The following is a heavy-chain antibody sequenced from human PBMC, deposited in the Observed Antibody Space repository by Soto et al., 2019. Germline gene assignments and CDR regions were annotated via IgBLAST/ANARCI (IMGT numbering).Heavy chain of an antibody. CDR1: GYSFTSYW. CDR3: ARLDYGSGTPHFDV. V-gene: IGHV5-51*01. J-gene: IGHJ4*02. CDR2: IFPDDSDT. Sequence: PGESLKISCQVSGYSFTSYWIGCVRQMSGKGLEWMAMIFPDDSDTRYSPSFQGRVTISVDKSTSTASLQWHSLEASDTAMYYCARLDYGSGTPHFDVWGQGTQVTVSS. D-gene: IGHD3-10*01.